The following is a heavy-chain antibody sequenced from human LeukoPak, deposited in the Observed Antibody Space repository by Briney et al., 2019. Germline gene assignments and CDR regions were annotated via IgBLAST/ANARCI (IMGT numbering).Heavy chain of an antibody. J-gene: IGHJ4*02. Sequence: GGSLRLSCAASRFSFRSFDMHWVRQAPGKGLEWLALSSYDGSNTYYTDSVKGRFTISRDNSKNTLYLQMNSLRPEDTAVYYCAKDGQLGGCSWFTLFFDYWGQGTLVTVSS. CDR1: RFSFRSFD. CDR3: AKDGQLGGCSWFTLFFDY. D-gene: IGHD6-13*01. V-gene: IGHV3-30*18. CDR2: SSYDGSNT.